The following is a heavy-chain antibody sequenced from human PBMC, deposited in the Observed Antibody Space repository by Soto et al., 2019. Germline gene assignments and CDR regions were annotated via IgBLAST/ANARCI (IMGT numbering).Heavy chain of an antibody. V-gene: IGHV1-18*01. CDR3: ARGGTPIDY. Sequence: QVQLVQSGAEVKKPGASVKVSCKTSGYTFTNFGISWVRQAPGQGLEWMGWINTYNGNTNYAQKIQGSVTMTTDTSTSTAYMELRSLRSVDTAVYYGARGGTPIDYWGQGTLVTVSS. CDR1: GYTFTNFG. J-gene: IGHJ4*02. CDR2: INTYNGNT. D-gene: IGHD3-16*01.